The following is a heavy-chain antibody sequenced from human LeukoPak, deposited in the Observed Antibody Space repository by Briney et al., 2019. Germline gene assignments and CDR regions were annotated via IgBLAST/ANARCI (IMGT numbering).Heavy chain of an antibody. Sequence: GKSLRLSCAASGFTFSGYGMHWVRQAPGKGLEWVAVISYDGSNKYYADSVKGRFTISRDNSKNTLYLQMNSLRAEDTAVYYCANGGAIAMVPYYWGQGTLVTVSS. D-gene: IGHD5-18*01. V-gene: IGHV3-30*18. CDR1: GFTFSGYG. J-gene: IGHJ4*02. CDR2: ISYDGSNK. CDR3: ANGGAIAMVPYY.